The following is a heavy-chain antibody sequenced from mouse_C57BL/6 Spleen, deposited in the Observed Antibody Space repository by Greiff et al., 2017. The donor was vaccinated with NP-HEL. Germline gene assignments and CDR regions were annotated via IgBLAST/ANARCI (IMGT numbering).Heavy chain of an antibody. CDR1: GYTFTDHT. CDR3: ARPGYYSSNYYAMDY. V-gene: IGHV1-78*01. J-gene: IGHJ4*01. CDR2: IYPRDGST. D-gene: IGHD1-1*01. Sequence: VQLQQSDAELVKPGASVKISCKVSGYTFTDHTIHWMKQRPEQGLEWIGYIYPRDGSTKYNEQFKGKATLTADKSSSTAYMQLNRLTAEDSGVFFVARPGYYSSNYYAMDYWGQGTVVTVSS.